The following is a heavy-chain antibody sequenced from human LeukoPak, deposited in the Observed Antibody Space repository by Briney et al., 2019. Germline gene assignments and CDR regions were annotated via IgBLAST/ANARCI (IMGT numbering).Heavy chain of an antibody. CDR2: IGGWSDPI. V-gene: IGHV3-48*04. J-gene: IGHJ4*02. Sequence: GGSLRLSCRVSGFTFSSYGMNWVRQAPGKGLERVAYIGGWSDPIDYADSVKGRFTVSRDNGDSTLYLQMDSLRVEDTALYYCARDPGFAVARWGQGARVIVSS. CDR3: ARDPGFAVAR. D-gene: IGHD3-16*01. CDR1: GFTFSSYG.